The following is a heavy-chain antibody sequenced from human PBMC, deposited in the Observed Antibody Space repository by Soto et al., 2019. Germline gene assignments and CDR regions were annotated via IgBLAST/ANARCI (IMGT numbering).Heavy chain of an antibody. Sequence: LRLSCAASEFTVSSNYMNWVRQAPGKGLECVSTIYSGGSTYYADSVKDRFTISRDNSKNTLYLQMNNLRAEDTAVYYCAGRVGATNYGMDVWGQGTTVTVS. V-gene: IGHV3-53*01. CDR1: EFTVSSNY. CDR3: AGRVGATNYGMDV. J-gene: IGHJ6*02. D-gene: IGHD1-26*01. CDR2: IYSGGST.